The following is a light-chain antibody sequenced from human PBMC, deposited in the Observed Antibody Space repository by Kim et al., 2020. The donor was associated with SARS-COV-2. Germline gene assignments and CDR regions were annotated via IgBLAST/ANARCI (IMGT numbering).Light chain of an antibody. CDR3: QSYDTSLSEV. Sequence: GQGVTISCTGSSSNIGAGYDVHWYQQLPGTAPKLLIYDNSNRPSGVPDRFSGSKSGTSASLAITGLQAEDEADYYCQSYDTSLSEVFGGGTQLTVL. CDR1: SSNIGAGYD. J-gene: IGLJ3*02. CDR2: DNS. V-gene: IGLV1-40*01.